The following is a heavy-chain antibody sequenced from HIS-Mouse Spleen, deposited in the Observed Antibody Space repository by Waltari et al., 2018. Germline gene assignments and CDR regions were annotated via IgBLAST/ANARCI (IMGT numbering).Heavy chain of an antibody. CDR1: GGSISSSSYY. J-gene: IGHJ2*01. Sequence: QLQLQESGPGLVKPSETLSLTCTVSGGSISSSSYYWGWIRQPPGKGLEWIGSIYYSGSTDNNPSHKSLVTISVDTSKNQFSLKLSSVTAADTAVYYCAREIPYSSSWYDWYFDLWGRGTLVTVSS. CDR3: AREIPYSSSWYDWYFDL. V-gene: IGHV4-39*07. CDR2: IYYSGST. D-gene: IGHD6-13*01.